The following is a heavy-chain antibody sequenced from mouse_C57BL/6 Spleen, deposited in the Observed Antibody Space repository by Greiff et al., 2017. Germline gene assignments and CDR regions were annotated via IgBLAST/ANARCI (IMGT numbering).Heavy chain of an antibody. J-gene: IGHJ3*01. D-gene: IGHD4-1*01. Sequence: EVHLVESGPGMVKPSQSLSLTCTVTGYSITSGYDWHWIRHFPGNKLEWMGYISYSGSTNYNPSLKSRISITHDTSKNHFFLKLNSVTTEDTATYYCARGENWAWFAYWGQGTLVTVSA. V-gene: IGHV3-1*01. CDR3: ARGENWAWFAY. CDR2: ISYSGST. CDR1: GYSITSGYD.